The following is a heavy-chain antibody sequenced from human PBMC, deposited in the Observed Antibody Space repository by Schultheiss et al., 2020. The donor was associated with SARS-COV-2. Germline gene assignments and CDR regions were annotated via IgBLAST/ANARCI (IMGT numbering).Heavy chain of an antibody. CDR1: GGSISSYY. V-gene: IGHV4-4*07. CDR3: ARIAAVAATYFDY. J-gene: IGHJ4*02. CDR2: IYTSGST. Sequence: SETLSLTCTVSGGSISSYYWSWSRQPAGQGLEWIGRIYTSGSTNYNPSLKSRVTMSVDTSKNQFSLNLNSVTAADTAVYYCARIAAVAATYFDYWGQGTLVTVSS. D-gene: IGHD2-15*01.